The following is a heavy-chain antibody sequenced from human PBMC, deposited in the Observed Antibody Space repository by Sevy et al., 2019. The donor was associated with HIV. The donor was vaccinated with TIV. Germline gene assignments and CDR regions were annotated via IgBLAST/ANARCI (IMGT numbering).Heavy chain of an antibody. Sequence: GGSLRLSCAASGFTFSTYNMNWARQAPGKGLEWVSSITFSSNYIYYADSVKGRFTISRDNAKNSLYLQMNSLRAEDTAVYYCARSWEQQLHDAFDIWGQGTMVTVSS. CDR3: ARSWEQQLHDAFDI. CDR2: ITFSSNYI. J-gene: IGHJ3*02. V-gene: IGHV3-21*01. D-gene: IGHD6-13*01. CDR1: GFTFSTYN.